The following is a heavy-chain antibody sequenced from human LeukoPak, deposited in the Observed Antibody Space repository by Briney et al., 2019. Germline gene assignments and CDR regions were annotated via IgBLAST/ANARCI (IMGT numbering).Heavy chain of an antibody. V-gene: IGHV4-34*01. D-gene: IGHD2-2*01. CDR3: ARGDIVVVPAARSYYYYMDV. CDR2: INHSGST. Sequence: SETLSLTCAVYGGSFSGYYWSWIRQPPGKGLEWIGEINHSGSTNYIPSLRGRVTISVDTSKNQFSLKLSSVSAADTAVYYCARGDIVVVPAARSYYYYMDVWGKGTTVTVSS. CDR1: GGSFSGYY. J-gene: IGHJ6*03.